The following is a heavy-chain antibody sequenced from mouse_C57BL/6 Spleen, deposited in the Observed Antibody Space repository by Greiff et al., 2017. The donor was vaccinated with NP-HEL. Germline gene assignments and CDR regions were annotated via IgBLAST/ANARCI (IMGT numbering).Heavy chain of an antibody. Sequence: QVQLQQPGAELVRPGTSVKLSCKASGYTFTSYWMHWVKQRPGQGLEWIGVIDPSDSYTNYNQKFKGKATLTVDTSSSTAYMQLSSLTSEDSAVYYCARKGTTVVALYYYAMDYWGQGTSVTVSS. CDR3: ARKGTTVVALYYYAMDY. D-gene: IGHD1-1*01. CDR1: GYTFTSYW. J-gene: IGHJ4*01. V-gene: IGHV1-59*01. CDR2: IDPSDSYT.